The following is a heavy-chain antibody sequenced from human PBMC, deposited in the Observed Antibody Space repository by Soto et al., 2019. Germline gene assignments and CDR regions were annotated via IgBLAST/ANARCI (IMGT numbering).Heavy chain of an antibody. CDR3: AKDRRVGATRNWFDP. Sequence: QVQLVESGGGVVQPGRSLRLSCAASGFTFSSYGMHWVRQAPGKGLEWVAVISYDGSNKYYADSVKGRFTISRDNSKNTLYLQMNSLRAEDTAVYYCAKDRRVGATRNWFDPWGQGTLDTVSS. CDR2: ISYDGSNK. J-gene: IGHJ5*02. D-gene: IGHD1-26*01. V-gene: IGHV3-30*18. CDR1: GFTFSSYG.